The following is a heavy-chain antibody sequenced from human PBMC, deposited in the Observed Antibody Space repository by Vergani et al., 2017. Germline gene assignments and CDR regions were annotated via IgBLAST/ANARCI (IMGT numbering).Heavy chain of an antibody. V-gene: IGHV3-23*01. CDR1: GFTFSSYA. CDR2: ISGSGGST. CDR3: TKESSSSDWFDP. Sequence: EVQLLESGGGLVQPGGSLRLSCAASGFTFSSYAMSWVRQASGKGLEWVSAISGSGGSTYYADSVKGRFTISRDNSKNTLYLQMNSLRAEDTAVYYCTKESSSSDWFDPWGQGTLVTVSS. J-gene: IGHJ5*02. D-gene: IGHD6-6*01.